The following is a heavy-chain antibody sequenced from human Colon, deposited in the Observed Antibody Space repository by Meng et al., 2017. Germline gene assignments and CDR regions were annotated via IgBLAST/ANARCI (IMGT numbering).Heavy chain of an antibody. CDR1: GFTFSSYA. CDR3: ARNAIGAAVYNWFDT. CDR2: ISYDGSKE. Sequence: GGSLRLSCTASGFTFSSYAIHWVRQAPGKGLEWVAVISYDGSKEYYADFVKGRFTISRDNSKNTLFLQMNSLRAEDTAVYYCARNAIGAAVYNWFDTWGQGTLVTVSS. D-gene: IGHD6-13*01. V-gene: IGHV3-30*01. J-gene: IGHJ5*02.